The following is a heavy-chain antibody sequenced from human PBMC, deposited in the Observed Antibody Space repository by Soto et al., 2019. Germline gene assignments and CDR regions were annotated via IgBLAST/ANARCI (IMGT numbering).Heavy chain of an antibody. CDR2: IYWNDDK. CDR1: GFSLSTSGVG. J-gene: IGHJ4*02. Sequence: QITLKESGPTLVKPTQTLTLTCTFSGFSLSTSGVGVGWIRQPPGKALEWLALIYWNDDKRYSPSLKSRLTITKDTSKNQVVLTMTNMDPVDTATYYCGGLTPYDSSGSPDYWGQGTLVTVSS. V-gene: IGHV2-5*01. CDR3: GGLTPYDSSGSPDY. D-gene: IGHD3-22*01.